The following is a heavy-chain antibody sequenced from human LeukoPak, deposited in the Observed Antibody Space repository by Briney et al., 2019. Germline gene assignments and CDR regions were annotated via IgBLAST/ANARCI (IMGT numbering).Heavy chain of an antibody. Sequence: GSLRLSCSASGFSFSTYGMIWVRQAPGKGLEHVSTISSNGGSTYYADSVKGRFTISRDNSKNTLYLQMNSLRADDTAVYYCAKMVREFYTISYYFGYWGQGTLVTVSS. D-gene: IGHD2-8*01. J-gene: IGHJ4*02. CDR2: ISSNGGST. V-gene: IGHV3-64*04. CDR3: AKMVREFYTISYYFGY. CDR1: GFSFSTYG.